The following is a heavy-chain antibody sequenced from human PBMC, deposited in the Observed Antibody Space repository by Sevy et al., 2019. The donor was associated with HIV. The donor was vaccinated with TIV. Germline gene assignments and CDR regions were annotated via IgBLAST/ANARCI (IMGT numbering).Heavy chain of an antibody. J-gene: IGHJ3*02. CDR2: ISDGGGTT. Sequence: GGSLRLSCAASGFTFRNYVMNWFRQPPGKGLEWVSVISDGGGTTYYADSVKGRFTISRDDSKSTLYLQMNSLRVEDTAVYFCAKRVAGALAALDIWGQGTMVTVSS. V-gene: IGHV3-23*01. CDR3: AKRVAGALAALDI. CDR1: GFTFRNYV. D-gene: IGHD3-10*01.